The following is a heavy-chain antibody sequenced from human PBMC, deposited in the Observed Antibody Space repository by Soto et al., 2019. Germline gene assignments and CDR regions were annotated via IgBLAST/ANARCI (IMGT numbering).Heavy chain of an antibody. CDR3: ARGGTIAVTTIGDY. Sequence: LRLSCAASGFTFRSYNMNWVRQSPGKGLDWLSYISSSSSTIYCADSVKGRFTISRDNAKNSLYLQMNSLRDDDTAMYYCARGGTIAVTTIGDYWGQGTLVTVSS. D-gene: IGHD5-12*01. J-gene: IGHJ4*01. CDR2: ISSSSSTI. CDR1: GFTFRSYN. V-gene: IGHV3-48*02.